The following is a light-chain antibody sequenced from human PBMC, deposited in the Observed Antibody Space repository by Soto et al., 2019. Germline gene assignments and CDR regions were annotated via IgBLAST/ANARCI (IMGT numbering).Light chain of an antibody. Sequence: QSVLTQPPSASGTPGQRVTISCSGSSSNIGSNTVNWYQQLPGTAPKLLIYSNKQRPSGVADRFSGSKSGTSTSLSISGLQFEDECDYCWAAWEDRLNGRVFGGGTKLTVL. V-gene: IGLV1-44*01. CDR2: SNK. CDR3: AAWEDRLNGRV. CDR1: SSNIGSNT. J-gene: IGLJ2*01.